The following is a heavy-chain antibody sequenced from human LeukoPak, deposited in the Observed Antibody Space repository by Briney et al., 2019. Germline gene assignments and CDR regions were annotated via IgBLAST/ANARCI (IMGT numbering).Heavy chain of an antibody. CDR1: GYTFTSYA. CDR2: INTNTGNP. Sequence: ASVKVSCKASGYTFTSYAMNWVRQAPGHGLEWMGWINTNTGNPTYAQGFTGRFVFSLDTSVSTAYLQISSLKAEDTAVYYRARPPDYYYYYMDVWGKGTTVTVSS. V-gene: IGHV7-4-1*02. CDR3: ARPPDYYYYYMDV. J-gene: IGHJ6*03.